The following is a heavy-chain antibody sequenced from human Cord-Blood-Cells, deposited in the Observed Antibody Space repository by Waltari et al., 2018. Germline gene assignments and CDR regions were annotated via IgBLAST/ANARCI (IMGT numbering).Heavy chain of an antibody. D-gene: IGHD4-17*01. V-gene: IGHV3-74*01. CDR2: INSDGSST. Sequence: EVQLVESGGGVVQPGGSLRLSCAASGFPFSSYWMHWVSQAPGKGLVGVSRINSDGSSTSYADSVKGRFTISRDNAKNTLYLQMNSLRAEDTAVYYCARVAVYGDVFDYWGQGTLVTVSS. J-gene: IGHJ4*02. CDR1: GFPFSSYW. CDR3: ARVAVYGDVFDY.